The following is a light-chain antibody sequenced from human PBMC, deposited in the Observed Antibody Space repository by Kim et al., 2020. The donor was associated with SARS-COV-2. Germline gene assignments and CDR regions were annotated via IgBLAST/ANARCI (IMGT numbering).Light chain of an antibody. J-gene: IGLJ2*01. CDR2: QDT. CDR1: KLGDKY. V-gene: IGLV3-1*01. Sequence: VSPGQTASLTCSGDKLGDKYACWYQQKPGQSPVLVIYQDTKRPSGIPERFSGSNSGNTATLTISETQAMDEADYYCQAWHSSTVVFGGGTQLTVL. CDR3: QAWHSSTVV.